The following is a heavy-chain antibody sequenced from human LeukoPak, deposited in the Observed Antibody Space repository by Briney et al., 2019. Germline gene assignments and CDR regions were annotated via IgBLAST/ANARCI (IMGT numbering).Heavy chain of an antibody. CDR1: GGSFSGYY. CDR2: INHSGST. Sequence: SETLSLTCAVYGGSFSGYYWSWIRQPPGKGLEWIGEINHSGSTNYNPSLKSRVTISVDTSKNQFSLKLSSVTAADTAVYYCARRRRWLGFNWFDPWGQGTLVTVSS. J-gene: IGHJ5*02. D-gene: IGHD6-19*01. V-gene: IGHV4-34*01. CDR3: ARRRRWLGFNWFDP.